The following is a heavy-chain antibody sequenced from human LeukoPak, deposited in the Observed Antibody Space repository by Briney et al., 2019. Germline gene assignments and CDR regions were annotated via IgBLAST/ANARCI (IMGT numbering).Heavy chain of an antibody. D-gene: IGHD3-10*01. CDR3: ARHYYDSGSNPFDP. J-gene: IGHJ5*02. CDR2: VYYSGST. Sequence: SETLSLTCTVSGSPISSYYWSWIRQPPGKGLEWIGYVYYSGSTNHNPSLKSRVTISVDTSKNQFSLKLSSVTAADTAVYYCARHYYDSGSNPFDPWGQGTLVTVSS. V-gene: IGHV4-59*08. CDR1: GSPISSYY.